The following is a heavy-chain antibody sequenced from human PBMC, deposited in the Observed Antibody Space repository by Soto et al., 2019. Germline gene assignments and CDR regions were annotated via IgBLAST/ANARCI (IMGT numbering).Heavy chain of an antibody. Sequence: PGESLKISCKGSGYSFTSYWIGWVRQMPGKGLEWMGIIYPGDSDTRYSPSFQGQVTISADKSISTAYLQWSSLKASDTAMYYCARRYCSGGSCSYYFDYWGQGTLVTVSS. CDR2: IYPGDSDT. CDR3: ARRYCSGGSCSYYFDY. J-gene: IGHJ4*02. D-gene: IGHD2-15*01. V-gene: IGHV5-51*01. CDR1: GYSFTSYW.